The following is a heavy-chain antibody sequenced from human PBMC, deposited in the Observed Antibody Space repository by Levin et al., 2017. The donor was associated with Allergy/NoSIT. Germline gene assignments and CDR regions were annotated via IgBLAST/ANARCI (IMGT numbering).Heavy chain of an antibody. CDR3: ARRGTRDYYYCMDV. Sequence: KVSCQGSGYSFTSYWIGWVRQMPGKGLEWMGIIYPGDSDTRYSPSFQGQVTISADKSISTAYLQWSSLKASATAIYYCARRGTRDYYYCMDVWGKGTTVTVSS. J-gene: IGHJ6*03. CDR1: GYSFTSYW. CDR2: IYPGDSDT. D-gene: IGHD1-1*01. V-gene: IGHV5-51*01.